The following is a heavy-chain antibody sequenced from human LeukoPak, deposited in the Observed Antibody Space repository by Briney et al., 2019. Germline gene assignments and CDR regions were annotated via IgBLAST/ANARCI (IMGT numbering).Heavy chain of an antibody. D-gene: IGHD3-3*01. CDR1: GGSFSGYY. CDR3: ARTTSFGWFDP. J-gene: IGHJ5*02. CDR2: INHSGST. V-gene: IGHV4-34*01. Sequence: PSETLSLTCAVYGGSFSGYYWSWIRQPPGKGLEWIGEINHSGSTNYNPSLKSRVTISVDTSKNQFSLKLSSVTAADTAVYYCARTTSFGWFDPWGQGTLVTVSS.